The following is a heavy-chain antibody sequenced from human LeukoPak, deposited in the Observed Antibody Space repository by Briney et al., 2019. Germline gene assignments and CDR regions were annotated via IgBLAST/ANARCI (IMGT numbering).Heavy chain of an antibody. CDR1: GFTFSSYW. CDR2: IKQDGSEK. D-gene: IGHD6-19*01. CDR3: ARNFYQWLVGR. J-gene: IGHJ4*02. Sequence: PGGSLRLSCAASGFTFSSYWMSWVRQAPGKGLEWVANIKQDGSEKYYVDTVKGRFTISRDNAKNSLYLQMNSLRAEDTAVYYCARNFYQWLVGRWGQGTLVTVSS. V-gene: IGHV3-7*01.